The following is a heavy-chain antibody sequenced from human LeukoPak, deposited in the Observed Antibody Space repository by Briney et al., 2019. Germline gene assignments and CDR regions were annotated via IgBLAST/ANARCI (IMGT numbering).Heavy chain of an antibody. V-gene: IGHV3-30*02. CDR3: AKGKDWSYWFDP. CDR1: GFTFSSYG. CDR2: IGHDGSNE. J-gene: IGHJ5*02. Sequence: PGGSLRLSCAASGFTFSSYGMHWVRQAPGKGLEWVAFIGHDGSNEHYADSMRGRLTISRDNSKNTLYLQMNSLRAEDMALYYCAKGKDWSYWFDPWGQGTLVTVSS. D-gene: IGHD3-9*01.